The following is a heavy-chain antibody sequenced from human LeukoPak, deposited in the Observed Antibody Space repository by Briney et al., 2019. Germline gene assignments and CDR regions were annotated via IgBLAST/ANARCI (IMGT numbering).Heavy chain of an antibody. V-gene: IGHV4-38-2*02. CDR1: GYSISSGYY. J-gene: IGHJ5*02. Sequence: SETLSLTCTVSGYSISSGYYWGWIRQPPGKGLEWIGEINHSGSTNYNPSLKSRVTISVDTSKNQFSLKLSSVTAADTAVYYCARGRVRRQWLVGPNWFDPWGQGTLVTVSS. CDR2: INHSGST. D-gene: IGHD6-19*01. CDR3: ARGRVRRQWLVGPNWFDP.